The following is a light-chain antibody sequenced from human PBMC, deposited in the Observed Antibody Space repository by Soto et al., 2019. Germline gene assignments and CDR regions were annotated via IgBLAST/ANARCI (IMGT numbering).Light chain of an antibody. CDR2: DAS. V-gene: IGKV3-15*01. CDR3: QQYNNWLWT. CDR1: QSVSRN. Sequence: EIVKTQSPATLSMYPGARATLSCRASQSVSRNVAWYQQKPGQAPRLLIHDASTRATGISVRFSGSGSGTEVTLTISSLQSEEFAVYYCQQYNNWLWTFGQGTNEEIQ. J-gene: IGKJ1*01.